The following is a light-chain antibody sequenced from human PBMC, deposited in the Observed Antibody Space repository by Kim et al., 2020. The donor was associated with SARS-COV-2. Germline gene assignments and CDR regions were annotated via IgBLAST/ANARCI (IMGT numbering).Light chain of an antibody. V-gene: IGLV2-23*02. J-gene: IGLJ2*01. Sequence: GQAITIICTGTSSDVRSYNLVSWYQQHPGKAPKLMIYEVSKRPSGVSNRFSGSKSGNTASLTISGLQAEDEADYYCCSYAGSSTLVFGGGTKLTVL. CDR1: SSDVRSYNL. CDR3: CSYAGSSTLV. CDR2: EVS.